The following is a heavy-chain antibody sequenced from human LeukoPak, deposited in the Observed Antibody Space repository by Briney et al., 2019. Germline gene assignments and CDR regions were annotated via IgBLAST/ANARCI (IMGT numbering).Heavy chain of an antibody. J-gene: IGHJ6*03. CDR1: GFSFENFA. V-gene: IGHV3-23*03. Sequence: GGSLSLSCAVSGFSFENFAMTCVRQAPGEGVEGVLSILGDASKMYYADSVKGRFTISSDGSRNMLFLHMSRLRAEHTAIYYCARQPYNYYYLDVWGKGTTVTVSS. CDR2: ILGDASKM. CDR3: ARQPYNYYYLDV. D-gene: IGHD1-14*01.